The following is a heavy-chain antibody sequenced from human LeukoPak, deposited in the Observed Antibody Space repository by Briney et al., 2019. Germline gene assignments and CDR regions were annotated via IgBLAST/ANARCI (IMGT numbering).Heavy chain of an antibody. D-gene: IGHD1-26*01. J-gene: IGHJ5*02. CDR3: ARGSKMLGYNWFDP. Sequence: ASETLSLTCAVYGGSFSGYYWNWIRQPPGKGLEWIGEINHSGSTNYIPSLKSRVTISVDTSKNQFSLKLSSVTAADAAVYYCARGSKMLGYNWFDPWGQGTLVTVSS. CDR1: GGSFSGYY. CDR2: INHSGST. V-gene: IGHV4-34*01.